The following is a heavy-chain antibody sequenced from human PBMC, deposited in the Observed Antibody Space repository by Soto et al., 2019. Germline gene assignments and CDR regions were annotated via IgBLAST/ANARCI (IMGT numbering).Heavy chain of an antibody. CDR1: GGSLSSGRYY. Sequence: SETLSLTCTVSGGSLSSGRYYWSWIRPPPGKGLEWIGYIYYSGSTNYNPSLKSRVTISVDTSKNQCSLKLSSVTAADTAVYYCARVYYYGSGKEYCMDVWGQGTTVTVSS. D-gene: IGHD3-10*01. CDR3: ARVYYYGSGKEYCMDV. V-gene: IGHV4-61*01. J-gene: IGHJ6*02. CDR2: IYYSGST.